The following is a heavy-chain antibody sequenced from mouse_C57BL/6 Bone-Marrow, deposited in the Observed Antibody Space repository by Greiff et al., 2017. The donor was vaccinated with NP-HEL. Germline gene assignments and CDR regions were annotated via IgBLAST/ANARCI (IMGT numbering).Heavy chain of an antibody. Sequence: QVQLQQPGAELVRPGTSVKLSCKASGYTFTSYWMHWVKQRPGPVLAFLCVIAPSALYTNYNQKFKGKATLTVDTSSSTAYMQLSSLTSEDSAVYYCATTVVATNFDVWGTGTTVTVSS. CDR1: GYTFTSYW. V-gene: IGHV1-59*01. D-gene: IGHD1-1*01. CDR2: IAPSALYT. CDR3: ATTVVATNFDV. J-gene: IGHJ1*03.